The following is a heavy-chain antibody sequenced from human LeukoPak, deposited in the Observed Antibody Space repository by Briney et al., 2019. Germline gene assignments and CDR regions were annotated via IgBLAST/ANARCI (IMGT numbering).Heavy chain of an antibody. V-gene: IGHV4-34*01. J-gene: IGHJ5*02. CDR2: INHSGST. CDR3: ARAIRVVAAKFNWFDP. D-gene: IGHD2-15*01. CDR1: GGSFSGYY. Sequence: SETLSLTCAVYGGSFSGYYWSWIRQPPGQGLEGIGEINHSGSTDYNPSLKSRVTISIDTSKNQFSLKLSSVTAADTAVYYCARAIRVVAAKFNWFDPWGQGTLVTVSS.